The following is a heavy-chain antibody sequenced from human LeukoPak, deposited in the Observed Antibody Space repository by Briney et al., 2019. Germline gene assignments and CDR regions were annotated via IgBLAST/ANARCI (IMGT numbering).Heavy chain of an antibody. Sequence: SETLSLTCTVSGGSISSGDYYWSWIRQPPGKGLEWIGYIYYSGSTSYNPSLKSRVTISVDTSKNQFSLKLSSVTAADTAVYYCAIDAGYTYGPFDYWGQGTLVTVSS. J-gene: IGHJ4*02. CDR2: IYYSGST. CDR3: AIDAGYTYGPFDY. CDR1: GGSISSGDYY. D-gene: IGHD5-18*01. V-gene: IGHV4-30-4*01.